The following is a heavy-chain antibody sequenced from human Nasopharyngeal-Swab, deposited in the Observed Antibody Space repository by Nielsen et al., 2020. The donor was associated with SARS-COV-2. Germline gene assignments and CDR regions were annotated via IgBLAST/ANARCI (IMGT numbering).Heavy chain of an antibody. CDR3: ARSGELRFLEWLNTRPDY. V-gene: IGHV3-21*01. J-gene: IGHJ4*02. CDR2: IGSSSSYI. D-gene: IGHD3-3*01. CDR1: GFTFSSYS. Sequence: GGSLRLSCAASGFTFSSYSMNWVRQAPGKGLEWVSSIGSSSSYIYYADSVKGRFTISRDNAKNSLYLQMNSLRAEDTAVYYCARSGELRFLEWLNTRPDYWGQGTLVTVSS.